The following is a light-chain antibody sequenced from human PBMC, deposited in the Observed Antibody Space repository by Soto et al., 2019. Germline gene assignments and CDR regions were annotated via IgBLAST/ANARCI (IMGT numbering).Light chain of an antibody. CDR2: EDN. V-gene: IGLV6-57*04. CDR3: QSYDSSNPYVV. Sequence: NFMLTQPHSVSESPGKTVTISCTRSSGSIASNYVQWYQQRPGSAPTTVIYEDNQRPSGVPDRFSGSIDSSSNSASLTISGLKTKDEADYYCQSYDSSNPYVVFGGGTKLTVL. J-gene: IGLJ2*01. CDR1: SGSIASNY.